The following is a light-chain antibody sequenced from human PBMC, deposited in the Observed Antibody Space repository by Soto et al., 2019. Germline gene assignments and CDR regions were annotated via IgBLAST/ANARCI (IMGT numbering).Light chain of an antibody. Sequence: QSVLTHPPSVSGVPGQRVTISCTGSSSNIGAGYDVHWYQQLPGTAPKLLIYGNSNRPSGVPDRFSGSKSGTSASLAITGLQAEDEADYYCQSYDSSLSGYVFGTGTKVTVL. CDR2: GNS. J-gene: IGLJ1*01. CDR1: SSNIGAGYD. CDR3: QSYDSSLSGYV. V-gene: IGLV1-40*01.